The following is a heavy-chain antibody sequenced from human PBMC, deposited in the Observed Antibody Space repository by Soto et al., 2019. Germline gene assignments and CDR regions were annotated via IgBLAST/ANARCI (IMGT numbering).Heavy chain of an antibody. J-gene: IGHJ3*02. Sequence: GGSLRLSCLASRFTFSSYAMHWVRQAPGKGLEYVSSISSNGDSTYYADSVKGRFTISRDNSKNTMYLQMSSLRAEDTAVYYCVKYYYDSTGYYGLNDFDIWGQGTMVTVSS. V-gene: IGHV3-64D*06. CDR3: VKYYYDSTGYYGLNDFDI. D-gene: IGHD3-22*01. CDR1: RFTFSSYA. CDR2: ISSNGDST.